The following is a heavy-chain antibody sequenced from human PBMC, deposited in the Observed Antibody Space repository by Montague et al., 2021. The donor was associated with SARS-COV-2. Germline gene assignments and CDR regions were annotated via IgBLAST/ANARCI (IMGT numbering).Heavy chain of an antibody. CDR1: GGSISSGGYS. CDR3: ARGSMVRGGKVYYGVDV. CDR2: IYHSGST. D-gene: IGHD3-10*01. J-gene: IGHJ6*02. V-gene: IGHV4-30-2*01. Sequence: PLSLTCAVSGGSISSGGYSWNWIRQPPGKGLEWIGYIYHSGSTYYNPSLKSRVTISLDSSKNQFSLNLTSVTAADTAVYYCARGSMVRGGKVYYGVDVWGQGTTVTVSS.